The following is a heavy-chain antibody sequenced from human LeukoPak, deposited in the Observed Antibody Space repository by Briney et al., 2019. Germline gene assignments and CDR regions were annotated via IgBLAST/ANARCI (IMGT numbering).Heavy chain of an antibody. CDR2: MSSSSSYT. CDR3: ARAHRYCSGGSCYKY. Sequence: GGSLRLSCVASGLTFSSYGMHWVRQAPGKGLEWVSYMSSSSSYTNYADSVKGRFTISRDNAKNSLYLQMNSLRAEDTAVYYCARAHRYCSGGSCYKYWGQGTLVTVSS. J-gene: IGHJ4*02. CDR1: GLTFSSYG. D-gene: IGHD2-15*01. V-gene: IGHV3-21*05.